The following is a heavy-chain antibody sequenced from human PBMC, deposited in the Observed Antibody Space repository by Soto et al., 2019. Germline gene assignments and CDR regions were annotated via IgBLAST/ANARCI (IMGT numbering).Heavy chain of an antibody. CDR1: GYTFTSYD. CDR2: MNPNSGNT. J-gene: IGHJ6*03. D-gene: IGHD2-2*01. V-gene: IGHV1-8*01. CDR3: ARVPAGYHLYYYYYMDV. Sequence: ASVKVSCKASGYTFTSYDINWVRQASGQGLEWVGWMNPNSGNTGCAQKFQGRVTMTRTTSITTAYMELSSLTSEDTAVYYCARVPAGYHLYYYYYMDVWGTGTTVTVYS.